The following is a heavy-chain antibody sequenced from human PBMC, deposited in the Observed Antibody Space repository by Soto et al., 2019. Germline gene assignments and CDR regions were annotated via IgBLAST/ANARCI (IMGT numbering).Heavy chain of an antibody. V-gene: IGHV4-30-2*01. CDR3: ARGQVVAAQH. CDR1: GGAISSGGYS. CDR2: IYHSGST. J-gene: IGHJ4*02. Sequence: QLQLQESGSGLVKPSQTLSLTCAVSGGAISSGGYSWSWIRQPPGKGLEWIGYIYHSGSTYYNPSLKSRLTRSVDRSKNQSSLKLSSVTAADTAVYYCARGQVVAAQHWGQGTLVTVSS. D-gene: IGHD2-15*01.